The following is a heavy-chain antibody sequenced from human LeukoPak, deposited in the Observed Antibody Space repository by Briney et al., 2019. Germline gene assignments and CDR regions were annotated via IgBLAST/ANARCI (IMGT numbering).Heavy chain of an antibody. CDR3: ARGSKYCSSTSCYYYYFDY. D-gene: IGHD2-2*01. J-gene: IGHJ4*02. Sequence: ASVKVSCKASGGTFSSYAISWVRQAPGQGLEWMGWISAYNGNTNYAQKLQGRVTMTTDTSTSTAYMELRSLRSDDTAVYYCARGSKYCSSTSCYYYYFDYWGQGTLVTVSS. CDR1: GGTFSSYA. CDR2: ISAYNGNT. V-gene: IGHV1-18*01.